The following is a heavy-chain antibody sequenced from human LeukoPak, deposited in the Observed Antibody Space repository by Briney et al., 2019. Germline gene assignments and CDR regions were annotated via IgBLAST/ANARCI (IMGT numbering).Heavy chain of an antibody. CDR2: IYTSGST. V-gene: IGHV4-4*07. Sequence: SETLSLTCTVSGGSISSYYWSWIRQPAGKGLEWIGRIYTSGSTYYNPSLKSRVTISVDTSKNQFSLKLSSVTAADTAVYYCARAHMVRGVINFDYWGQGTLVTVSS. CDR3: ARAHMVRGVINFDY. CDR1: GGSISSYY. D-gene: IGHD3-10*01. J-gene: IGHJ4*02.